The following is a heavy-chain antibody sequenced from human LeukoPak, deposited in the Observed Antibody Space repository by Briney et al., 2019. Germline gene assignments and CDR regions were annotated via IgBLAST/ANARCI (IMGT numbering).Heavy chain of an antibody. CDR1: GFTFSSYS. D-gene: IGHD2-15*01. J-gene: IGHJ6*02. V-gene: IGHV3-21*01. CDR3: ARGGDIVVVVAATPDYYGMDV. CDR2: ISSSSSYI. Sequence: GGSLRLSCAASGFTFSSYSMNWVRQAPGKGLEWVSSISSSSSYISYADSVKGRFTISRDNAKNSLYLQMNSLRAEDTAVYYWARGGDIVVVVAATPDYYGMDVWGQGTTVTVSS.